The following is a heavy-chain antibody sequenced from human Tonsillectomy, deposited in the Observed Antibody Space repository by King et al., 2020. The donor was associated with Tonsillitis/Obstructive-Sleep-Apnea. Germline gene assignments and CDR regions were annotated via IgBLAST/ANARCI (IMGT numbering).Heavy chain of an antibody. Sequence: TLKESGPTLVKPPQTLTLTCTFSGFSLSTSGVDVGWIRQPPGKALEWLASISWDDDKRYRPSLKSRLTITKDTSKNQVVLTMTHMDPVDTDTYYCAHRDGPFDYWGQGTLVTVSS. D-gene: IGHD5-24*01. V-gene: IGHV2-5*02. CDR3: AHRDGPFDY. CDR1: GFSLSTSGVD. J-gene: IGHJ4*02. CDR2: ISWDDDK.